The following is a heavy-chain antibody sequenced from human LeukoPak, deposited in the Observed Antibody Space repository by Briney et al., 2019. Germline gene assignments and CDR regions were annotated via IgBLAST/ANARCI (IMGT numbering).Heavy chain of an antibody. J-gene: IGHJ4*02. Sequence: ASVKVSCKASGYTFTGYYMHWVRQAPGQGLEWMGWIDPNSGGTKYAQNFQGRVTMTRATSISTAYMELSSLKSDDAAVYYCAINAGGWYFDYWGQGTLVTVSS. CDR3: AINAGGWYFDY. V-gene: IGHV1-2*02. D-gene: IGHD6-19*01. CDR1: GYTFTGYY. CDR2: IDPNSGGT.